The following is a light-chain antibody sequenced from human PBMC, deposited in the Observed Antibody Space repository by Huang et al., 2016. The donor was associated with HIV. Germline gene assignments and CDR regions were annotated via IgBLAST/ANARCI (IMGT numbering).Light chain of an antibody. Sequence: DIQMTQSPSILSASVGDRVTITCRASHRVSTWVAWYQQKPGQPPKRRIYKSSTVESGVPESFSGSGSGTEVTLTISSLQPVVYATYYCQQYNTFWTFGQGTKV. CDR2: KSS. J-gene: IGKJ1*01. CDR1: HRVSTW. V-gene: IGKV1-5*03. CDR3: QQYNTFWT.